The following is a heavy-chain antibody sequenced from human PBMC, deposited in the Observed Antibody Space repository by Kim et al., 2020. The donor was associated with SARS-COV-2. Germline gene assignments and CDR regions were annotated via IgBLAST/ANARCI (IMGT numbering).Heavy chain of an antibody. CDR1: GFTFSSYS. D-gene: IGHD6-6*01. Sequence: GGSLRLSCAASGFTFSSYSMNWVRQAPGKGLEWVSSISSSSSYINYADSMKGRFTISRDNAKNSLYLHMNSRRAEDTAVYYCAGYMYSSSSPTDYWGQGTLVTVSS. CDR3: AGYMYSSSSPTDY. CDR2: ISSSSSYI. V-gene: IGHV3-21*01. J-gene: IGHJ4*02.